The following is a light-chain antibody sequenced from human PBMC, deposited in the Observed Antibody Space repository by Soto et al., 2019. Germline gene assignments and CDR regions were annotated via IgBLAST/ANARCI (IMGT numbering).Light chain of an antibody. J-gene: IGKJ4*01. CDR1: QSVSSY. CDR2: DAS. CDR3: QQRSNWPPT. V-gene: IGKV3-11*01. Sequence: EIVLTQSPATLSLSPGERATLSCRASQSVSSYLAWYQQKPGQAPRLLIYDASNRATGIPARFSGSGSGTDFTLTISSLEPEDFAVXYCQQRSNWPPTFGGGTKVEIK.